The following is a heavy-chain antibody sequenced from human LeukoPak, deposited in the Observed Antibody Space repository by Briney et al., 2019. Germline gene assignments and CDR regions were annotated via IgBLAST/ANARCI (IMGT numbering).Heavy chain of an antibody. J-gene: IGHJ3*02. V-gene: IGHV4-30-4*01. Sequence: SETLSLTCTVSGGSISSGDYYWSWIRQPPGKGLEWIGYMYYSGSTYYNPSLKSRVTVSVDTSKNQFSLKLSSVTAADTAVYYCARLAHEGKDFWSGYYTHTNNDAFDIWGQGTMVTVSS. CDR1: GGSISSGDYY. CDR2: MYYSGST. D-gene: IGHD3-3*01. CDR3: ARLAHEGKDFWSGYYTHTNNDAFDI.